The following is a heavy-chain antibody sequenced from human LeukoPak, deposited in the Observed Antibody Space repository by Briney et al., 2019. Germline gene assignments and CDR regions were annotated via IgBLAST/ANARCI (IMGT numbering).Heavy chain of an antibody. CDR2: TYDRGST. Sequence: PPQTLSLTCTVSVGSIRSGDYDWSCIRQPPGKGLEWIGYTYDRGSTYYNPSLKSRVTISVDTSKNQFSLKLSSVTAADTAVYYCAREAYYYGSGSYYNGLDYWGQGTLVTVSS. CDR1: VGSIRSGDYD. D-gene: IGHD3-10*01. J-gene: IGHJ4*02. V-gene: IGHV4-30-4*01. CDR3: AREAYYYGSGSYYNGLDY.